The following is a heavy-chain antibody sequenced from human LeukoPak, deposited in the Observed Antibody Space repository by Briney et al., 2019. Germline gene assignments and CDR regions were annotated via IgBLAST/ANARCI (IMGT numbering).Heavy chain of an antibody. CDR2: IKSKTDGGTT. J-gene: IGHJ6*03. Sequence: GESLRLSCAASGFTFSNAWMSWVRQAPGKGLEWVGRIKSKTDGGTTDYAAPVKGRFTISRDDSKNTLYLQMNSLKTEDTAVYYCTTGPGDYDYYYYYYMDVWGKGTTVTVSS. D-gene: IGHD4-17*01. CDR1: GFTFSNAW. CDR3: TTGPGDYDYYYYYYMDV. V-gene: IGHV3-15*01.